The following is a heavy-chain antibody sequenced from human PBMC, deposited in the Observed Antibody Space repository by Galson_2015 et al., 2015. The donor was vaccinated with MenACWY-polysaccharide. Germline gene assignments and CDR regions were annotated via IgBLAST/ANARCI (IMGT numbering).Heavy chain of an antibody. D-gene: IGHD6-19*01. CDR2: IYYSGST. Sequence: TLSLTCTVSGGSISSSSYYWGWIRQPPGKGLEWIGSIYYSGSTYYNPSLKSRVTISVDTSKNQFSLKLSSVTAADTAVYYCARKAVAGPGGGNWFDPWGQGTLVTVSS. V-gene: IGHV4-39*07. J-gene: IGHJ5*02. CDR1: GGSISSSSYY. CDR3: ARKAVAGPGGGNWFDP.